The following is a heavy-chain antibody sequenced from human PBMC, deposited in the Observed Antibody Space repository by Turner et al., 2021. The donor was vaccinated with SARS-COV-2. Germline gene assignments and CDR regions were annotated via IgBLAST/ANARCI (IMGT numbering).Heavy chain of an antibody. D-gene: IGHD3-22*01. CDR2: IWDDGSNK. J-gene: IGHJ3*02. CDR3: ARDHYYDSSGYTLDAFDI. CDR1: GFPFSSYG. Sequence: QLQLVESGGGVVQPGRSLCLSCAASGFPFSSYGMHWVRQAPGKGLGWVAVIWDDGSNKYYADSVKGRFTISRDKSKNTLYLQMNSLRAEDTAVYYCARDHYYDSSGYTLDAFDIWGQGTMVTISS. V-gene: IGHV3-33*01.